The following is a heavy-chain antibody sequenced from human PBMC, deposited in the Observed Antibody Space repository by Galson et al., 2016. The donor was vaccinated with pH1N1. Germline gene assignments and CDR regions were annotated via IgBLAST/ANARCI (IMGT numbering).Heavy chain of an antibody. CDR1: EFIFSNKW. V-gene: IGHV3-74*01. CDR3: IREMS. CDR2: LKSDGTSA. Sequence: SLRLSCAASEFIFSNKWMHWLRQSPGKGLEWLAVLKSDGTSARYADSVKGRFTISRDNAKNTLYLQMNSLRVEDTSVYSCIREMSWGQGVLVTVAS. J-gene: IGHJ5*02.